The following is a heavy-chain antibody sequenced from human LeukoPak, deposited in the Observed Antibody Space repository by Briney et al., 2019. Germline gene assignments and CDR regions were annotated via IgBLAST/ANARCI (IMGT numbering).Heavy chain of an antibody. CDR2: ISYDGSNK. CDR3: AKDSYRLLLRFFYGMDV. Sequence: GRSLRLSCAASGFTFSSYGMHWVRQAPGKGLEWVAVISYDGSNKYCADSVKGRFTISRDNSKNTLYLQMNSLRAEDTAVYYCAKDSYRLLLRFFYGMDVWGQGTTVTVSS. J-gene: IGHJ6*02. D-gene: IGHD3-3*01. V-gene: IGHV3-30*18. CDR1: GFTFSSYG.